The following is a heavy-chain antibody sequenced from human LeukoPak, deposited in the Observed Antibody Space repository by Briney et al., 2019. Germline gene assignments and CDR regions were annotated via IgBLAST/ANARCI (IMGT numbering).Heavy chain of an antibody. V-gene: IGHV3-20*04. D-gene: IGHD3-22*01. CDR1: GFTFDDYG. CDR2: INWNGGST. Sequence: GGSLRLSCAASGFTFDDYGMSWLRQAPGKGLEWVSGINWNGGSTGYADSVKGRFTISRDNAKNSLYLQMNSLRADDTAFKYFARAKYYYYSSGYCDWGQGTLVTVSS. J-gene: IGHJ4*02. CDR3: ARAKYYYYSSGYCD.